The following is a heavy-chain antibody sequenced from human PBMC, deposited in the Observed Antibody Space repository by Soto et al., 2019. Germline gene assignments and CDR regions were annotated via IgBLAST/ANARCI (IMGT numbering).Heavy chain of an antibody. Sequence: QLQLQESGPGLVKPSETLSLTCTVSGGSISSSSYYWGWIRQPPGKGLEWIGSIYYSGTTYYNPSLRIRITIAVDTSKNQFSLRLPSVTAADTAVYYCARHVGGSGFDYWGQGTLVTVSS. D-gene: IGHD3-10*01. CDR2: IYYSGTT. CDR1: GGSISSSSYY. J-gene: IGHJ4*02. CDR3: ARHVGGSGFDY. V-gene: IGHV4-39*01.